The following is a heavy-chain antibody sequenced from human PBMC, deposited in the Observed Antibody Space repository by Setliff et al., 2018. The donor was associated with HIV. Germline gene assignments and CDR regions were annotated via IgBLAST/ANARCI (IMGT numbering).Heavy chain of an antibody. CDR2: LSAYNGNT. D-gene: IGHD1-1*01. CDR3: ARGVDVESATYFDY. V-gene: IGHV1-18*01. J-gene: IGHJ4*02. CDR1: GYTFTSYG. Sequence: ASVKVSCKASGYTFTSYGISWVRQAPGQGLEWMGWLSAYNGNTNYAQKLQGRVTMTTDTSTSTAYMELRSLRSDDTAVYYCARGVDVESATYFDYWGQGTLVTVSS.